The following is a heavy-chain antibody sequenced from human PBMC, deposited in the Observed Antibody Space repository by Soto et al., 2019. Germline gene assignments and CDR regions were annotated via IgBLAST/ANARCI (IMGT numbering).Heavy chain of an antibody. J-gene: IGHJ6*02. D-gene: IGHD5-18*01. CDR1: GGTFSSYA. CDR2: IIPIFGTA. CDR3: ASSGPKFRYSRYGMDV. Sequence: GASVKVSCKASGGTFSSYAISWVRQAPGQGLEWMGGIIPIFGTANYAQKFQGRVTITADESTSTAYMELSSLRSEDTAVYYCASSGPKFRYSRYGMDVWGQGTTVTVS. V-gene: IGHV1-69*13.